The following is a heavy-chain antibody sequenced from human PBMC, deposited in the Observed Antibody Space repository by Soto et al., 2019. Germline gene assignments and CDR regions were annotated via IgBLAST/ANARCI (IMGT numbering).Heavy chain of an antibody. V-gene: IGHV2-5*02. Sequence: QITLKESGPTLVKPTQPLTLTCTFSGFSLSTSGVGVGWIRQPPGKALEWLALIYWDDDKRYSPSLKSRLTITQDTSKNPVVLTMTNMDPVDTATYYCAHSRHYDILTGYYGNWFDPWGQGTLVTVSS. CDR2: IYWDDDK. CDR3: AHSRHYDILTGYYGNWFDP. J-gene: IGHJ5*02. D-gene: IGHD3-9*01. CDR1: GFSLSTSGVG.